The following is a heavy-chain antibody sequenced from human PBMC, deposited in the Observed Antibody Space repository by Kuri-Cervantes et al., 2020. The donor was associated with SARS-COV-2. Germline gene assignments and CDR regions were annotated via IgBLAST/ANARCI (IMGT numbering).Heavy chain of an antibody. CDR2: IYYSGST. D-gene: IGHD6-6*01. Sequence: GSLRLSCTVSGGSISSYYWSWIRQPPGKGLEWIGYIYYSGSTNYNPSLKSRVTISVDTSKNQFSLKLSSVTAADTAVYYCAREGIAARPSHFDYWGQGTLVTVSS. J-gene: IGHJ4*02. CDR3: AREGIAARPSHFDY. CDR1: GGSISSYY. V-gene: IGHV4-59*01.